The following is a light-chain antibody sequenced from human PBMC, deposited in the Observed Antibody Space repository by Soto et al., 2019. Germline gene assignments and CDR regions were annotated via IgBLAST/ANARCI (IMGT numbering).Light chain of an antibody. Sequence: DIVMTQSPDSLAVSLGERATINCKSSQSVLYRSNNKNFLAWYQQKPGQPPKLLIYWASTRQSGVPERFSGSWSGTDFTLTISSLQAEDVAVYYCKQYYSTPWAFGQGTKVEIK. CDR1: QSVLYRSNNKNF. CDR3: KQYYSTPWA. V-gene: IGKV4-1*01. J-gene: IGKJ1*01. CDR2: WAS.